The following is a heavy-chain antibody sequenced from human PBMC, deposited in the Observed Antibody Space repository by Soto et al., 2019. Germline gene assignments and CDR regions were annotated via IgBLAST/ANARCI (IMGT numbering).Heavy chain of an antibody. J-gene: IGHJ3*02. D-gene: IGHD3-10*01. V-gene: IGHV3-21*01. CDR1: GFTFSSYS. CDR3: ARYEYYYGSPNAFDI. Sequence: GGSLRLSCAASGFTFSSYSMNWVRQAPGKGLEWVSSISSSSSYIYYADSVKGRFTISRDNAKNSLYLQMNSLRAEDTAGDYCARYEYYYGSPNAFDIWGQGTMVTVSS. CDR2: ISSSSSYI.